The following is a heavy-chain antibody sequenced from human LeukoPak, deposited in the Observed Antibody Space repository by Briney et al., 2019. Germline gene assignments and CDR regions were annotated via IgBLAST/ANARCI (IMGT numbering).Heavy chain of an antibody. CDR3: ARVREWELRYDAFDI. CDR2: ISSSSSYI. Sequence: GESLRLSCAASGFTFSSYSMNWVRQAPGKGLEWVSSISSSSSYIYYAGSVKGRFTISGDNAKNSLYLQMNSLRAEDTAAYYCARVREWELRYDAFDIWGQGTMVTVSS. CDR1: GFTFSSYS. V-gene: IGHV3-21*01. J-gene: IGHJ3*02. D-gene: IGHD1-26*01.